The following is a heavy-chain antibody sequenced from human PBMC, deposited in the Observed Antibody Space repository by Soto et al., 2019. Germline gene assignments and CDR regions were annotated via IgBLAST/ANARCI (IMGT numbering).Heavy chain of an antibody. D-gene: IGHD5-12*01. CDR2: INHSGST. Sequence: ASETLSLTCAVYGGSFSGYYWSWIRQPPGKGLEWIGEINHSGSTNYNPSLKSRVTISVDTSKNQFSLKLSSVTAADTAVYYCARGVRYSGYDSRFRYYYGMDVWGQGTTVTVSS. V-gene: IGHV4-34*01. J-gene: IGHJ6*02. CDR1: GGSFSGYY. CDR3: ARGVRYSGYDSRFRYYYGMDV.